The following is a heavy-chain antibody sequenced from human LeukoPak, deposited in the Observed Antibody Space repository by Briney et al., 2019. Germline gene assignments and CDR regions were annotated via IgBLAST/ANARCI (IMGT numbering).Heavy chain of an antibody. CDR2: IYPGDSDT. CDR3: ARLYYYDSSGSDPGYFDY. V-gene: IGHV5-51*01. CDR1: GYSFTSYW. D-gene: IGHD3-22*01. Sequence: GESLKISCKGSGYSFTSYWIGWVRQMPGKGLEWMGIIYPGDSDTRYSPSFQGQVTISADKSISTAYLQWSSLKASDTAMYYCARLYYYDSSGSDPGYFDYWGQGTLVTVSS. J-gene: IGHJ4*02.